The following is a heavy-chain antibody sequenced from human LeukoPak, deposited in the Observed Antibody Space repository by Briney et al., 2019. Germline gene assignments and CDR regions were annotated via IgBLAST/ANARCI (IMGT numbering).Heavy chain of an antibody. D-gene: IGHD3-22*01. CDR1: GFTFSSYA. V-gene: IGHV3-23*01. CDR2: ISGSGGST. J-gene: IGHJ4*02. Sequence: GGSLRLSCAASGFTFSSYAMSWVRQAPGKGLEWVSGISGSGGSTYYADSVKGRFIISRDNAKNSLYLQMNSLRAEDTAVYYCARGNSYYDSSGYYSARLYYFDYWGQGTLVTVSS. CDR3: ARGNSYYDSSGYYSARLYYFDY.